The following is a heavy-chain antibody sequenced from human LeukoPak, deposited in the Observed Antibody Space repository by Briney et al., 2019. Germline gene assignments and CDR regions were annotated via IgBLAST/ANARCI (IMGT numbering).Heavy chain of an antibody. CDR1: GYTFTGYY. J-gene: IGHJ4*02. D-gene: IGHD3-10*01. CDR2: INPNTGGT. V-gene: IGHV1-2*02. CDR3: ARGHYGSGLEY. Sequence: ASVKVSCKASGYTFTGYYMHWVRQAPGQGLEWMGWINPNTGGTNYAQKFQDRVTMTRDTSISTAYMEVSRLRSDDTAVYYCARGHYGSGLEYWGQGTLVTVSS.